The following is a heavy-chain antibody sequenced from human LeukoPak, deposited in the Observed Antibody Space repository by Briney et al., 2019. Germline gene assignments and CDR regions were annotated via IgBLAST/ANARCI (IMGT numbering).Heavy chain of an antibody. CDR3: ATTDLGYCSSSRCPEDAFDI. Sequence: SETLSLTCSVSGVFVNTGRYYWAWIRQPPGKGLDWLGNVYHSGNTDYNPSLMSRAVISLDASKNAVSLILRSVTASDTATYYCATTDLGYCSSSRCPEDAFDIWGHGTLVTVSS. D-gene: IGHD2-2*01. V-gene: IGHV4-39*01. CDR2: VYHSGNT. J-gene: IGHJ3*02. CDR1: GVFVNTGRYY.